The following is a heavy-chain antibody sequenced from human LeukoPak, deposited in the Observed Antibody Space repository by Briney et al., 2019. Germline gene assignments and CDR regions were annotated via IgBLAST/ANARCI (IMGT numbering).Heavy chain of an antibody. Sequence: ASVKVSCKASGYTFSNYFMHWGRQTPGQGLEWMGIISPSGDSTSYAQKFQDRVTMARDTSTSTVYMEVSSLMSDDTGVYYCVRADDQHFDLWGQGTLVTVSS. CDR1: GYTFSNYF. CDR2: ISPSGDST. J-gene: IGHJ4*02. D-gene: IGHD1-1*01. CDR3: VRADDQHFDL. V-gene: IGHV1-46*01.